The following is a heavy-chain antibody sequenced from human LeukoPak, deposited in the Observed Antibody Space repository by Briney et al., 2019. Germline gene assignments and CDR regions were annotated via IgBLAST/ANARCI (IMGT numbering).Heavy chain of an antibody. J-gene: IGHJ5*02. V-gene: IGHV4-39*01. CDR3: ARRRMASWFDP. D-gene: IGHD5-24*01. CDR1: GGSISSSSYY. Sequence: SETLSLTCTVSGGSISSSSYYWGWIRQPPGKGLEWIGSIYYSGSTYYNPSLKSRVTISVDTSENQFSLKLSSVTAADTAVYYCARRRMASWFDPWGQGTLVTVSS. CDR2: IYYSGST.